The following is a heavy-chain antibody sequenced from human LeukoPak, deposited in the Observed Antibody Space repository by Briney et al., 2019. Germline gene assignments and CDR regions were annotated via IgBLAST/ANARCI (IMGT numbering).Heavy chain of an antibody. J-gene: IGHJ4*02. Sequence: SETLSLTCAVYGGSFSGYYWSWIRQPPGKGLEWIGEINRSGSTNYNPSLKSRVTISVDTSKNQFSLKLSSVTAADTAVYYCARGLYDYVWGSYRLHFDYWGQGTLVTVSS. D-gene: IGHD3-16*02. CDR2: INRSGST. V-gene: IGHV4-34*01. CDR3: ARGLYDYVWGSYRLHFDY. CDR1: GGSFSGYY.